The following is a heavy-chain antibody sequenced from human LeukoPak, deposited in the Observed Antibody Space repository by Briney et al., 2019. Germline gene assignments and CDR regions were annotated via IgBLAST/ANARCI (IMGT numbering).Heavy chain of an antibody. CDR3: ATAPRFCRSTSCYDPQFAY. J-gene: IGHJ4*02. V-gene: IGHV1-24*01. D-gene: IGHD2-2*01. CDR2: FDPEDGET. Sequence: VASVKVSCKVSGYTLTELSMHWVRQAPGKGLEWMGGFDPEDGETIYAQKFQGRVTMTEDTSTDTAYMELSSLRSEDTAVYYCATAPRFCRSTSCYDPQFAYGGREPRVTVSS. CDR1: GYTLTELS.